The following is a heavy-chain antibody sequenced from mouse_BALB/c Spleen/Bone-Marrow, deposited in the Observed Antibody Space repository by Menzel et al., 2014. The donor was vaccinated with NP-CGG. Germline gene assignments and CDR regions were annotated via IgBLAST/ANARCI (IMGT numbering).Heavy chain of an antibody. V-gene: IGHV3-2*02. CDR2: IRYSGST. Sequence: VQLQQSGPGLVKPSQSLSLTCTVTVNSITSDYGWNWIRQFPGNKLEWMGYIRYSGSTSYNPSLKSRISITRDTSKNQIFLQLNSVTTEDAATYYCARSADWYFEVWGAGTTVTVSA. CDR1: VNSITSDYG. J-gene: IGHJ1*01. CDR3: ARSADWYFEV.